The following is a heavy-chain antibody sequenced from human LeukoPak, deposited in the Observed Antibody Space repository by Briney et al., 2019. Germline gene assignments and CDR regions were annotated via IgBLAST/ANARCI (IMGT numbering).Heavy chain of an antibody. J-gene: IGHJ3*02. V-gene: IGHV3-23*01. D-gene: IGHD3-16*01. Sequence: GGSLRLSCAASGFTFSNYAMSWVRQAPGKGLEWVSVFSGSGNNTYYADSVKGRFTISRDNSKNTLYLQMNSLRAEDTAVFYCAKEEVLGPMSAFDIWGQGTMVTVSS. CDR1: GFTFSNYA. CDR3: AKEEVLGPMSAFDI. CDR2: FSGSGNNT.